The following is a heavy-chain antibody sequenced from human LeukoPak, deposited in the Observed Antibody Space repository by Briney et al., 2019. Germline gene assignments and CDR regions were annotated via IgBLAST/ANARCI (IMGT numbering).Heavy chain of an antibody. CDR3: ATRYCSGGSCRDY. J-gene: IGHJ4*02. CDR2: IYSGGST. D-gene: IGHD2-15*01. Sequence: GGSLRLSCAASGFTVSSNYMRWVRQAPGKGLEWVSVIYSGGSTYYADSVKGRFPIPRDNSKNTLYLQMNSLRAEDTAVYYCATRYCSGGSCRDYWGQGTLVTVSS. V-gene: IGHV3-53*01. CDR1: GFTVSSNY.